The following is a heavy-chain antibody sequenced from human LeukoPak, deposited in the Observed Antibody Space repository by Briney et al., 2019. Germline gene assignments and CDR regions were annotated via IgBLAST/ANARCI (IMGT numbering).Heavy chain of an antibody. CDR3: AKGPPSIVVVVAATDY. Sequence: GGSLRLSCAASGFTFSSYAMSWVRQAPGKGLEWVSAISGSGGSTYYADSVKGRFTISRDNSKNTLYLQMNSLRAEDTAVHYCAKGPPSIVVVVAATDYWGQGTLVTVSS. J-gene: IGHJ4*02. D-gene: IGHD2-15*01. CDR1: GFTFSSYA. V-gene: IGHV3-23*01. CDR2: ISGSGGST.